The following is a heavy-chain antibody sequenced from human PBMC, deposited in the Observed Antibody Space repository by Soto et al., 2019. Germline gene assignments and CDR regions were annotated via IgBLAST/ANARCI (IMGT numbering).Heavy chain of an antibody. CDR3: ATGEGRDGYSFDY. CDR2: IIPMFGTP. V-gene: IGHV1-69*13. CDR1: GVTFNRQD. D-gene: IGHD5-12*01. Sequence: SVKVSCKASGVTFNRQDMRWVRQAPGQGLEWMGGIIPMFGTPHYAEKFQDRVTITADESTGTAYLELSSLTSEDTAVYYCATGEGRDGYSFDYWGPGTLVTVSS. J-gene: IGHJ4*02.